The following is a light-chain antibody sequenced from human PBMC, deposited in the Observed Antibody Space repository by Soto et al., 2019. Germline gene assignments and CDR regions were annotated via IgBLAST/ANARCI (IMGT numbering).Light chain of an antibody. CDR1: NSDAGAYKY. V-gene: IGLV2-14*03. Sequence: QSVLTQPASVSGSPGQSITMSCTGSNSDAGAYKYVSWYQQYPTKAPQLIMYDVNHRPSGVSNRFSGSKSGNTASLTISGLQVEDEAVYYCISFTSSNTYVFGSGTKVTVL. J-gene: IGLJ1*01. CDR2: DVN. CDR3: ISFTSSNTYV.